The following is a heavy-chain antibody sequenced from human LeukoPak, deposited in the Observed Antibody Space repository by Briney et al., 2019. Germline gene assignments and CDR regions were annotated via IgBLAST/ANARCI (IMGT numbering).Heavy chain of an antibody. Sequence: PSETLSLTCAVYGGSFSGYYWSWIRQPPGEGLEWIGEINHSGSTNYNPSLKSRVTISVDTSKNQFSLKLSSVTAADTAVYYCARGRREDIVLMVYAIPPAGFDPWGQGTLVTVSS. CDR3: ARGRREDIVLMVYAIPPAGFDP. J-gene: IGHJ5*02. CDR2: INHSGST. CDR1: GGSFSGYY. D-gene: IGHD2-8*01. V-gene: IGHV4-34*01.